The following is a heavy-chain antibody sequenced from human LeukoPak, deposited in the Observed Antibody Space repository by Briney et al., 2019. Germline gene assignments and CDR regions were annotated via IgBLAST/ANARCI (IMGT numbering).Heavy chain of an antibody. D-gene: IGHD2-15*01. V-gene: IGHV4-59*08. CDR2: IYYSGNT. Sequence: PSETLSLTCTVSGGSMSSYYWSWIRQPPGKGLEWIGYIYYSGNTNYNPSLKSRVTISLDTSKNQFSLKLSSVTAADTAVYYCARRSPAGNYYYGLDVWGQGTTVTVSS. CDR3: ARRSPAGNYYYGLDV. J-gene: IGHJ6*02. CDR1: GGSMSSYY.